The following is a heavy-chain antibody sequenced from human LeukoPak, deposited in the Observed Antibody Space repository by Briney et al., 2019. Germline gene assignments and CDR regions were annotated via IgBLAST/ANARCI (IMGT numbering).Heavy chain of an antibody. CDR3: ARLVVAASLDAFDI. CDR1: GGSLSGYY. CDR2: INYSGST. Sequence: SETLSLTCAVSGGSLSGYYWSWIRQPPGKGLQWIGEINYSGSTMNNLSLKSRLTISVDPSKNQLSLKLTSVTAADTAVYYCARLVVAASLDAFDIWGQGTMVTVSS. V-gene: IGHV4-34*01. J-gene: IGHJ3*02. D-gene: IGHD3-22*01.